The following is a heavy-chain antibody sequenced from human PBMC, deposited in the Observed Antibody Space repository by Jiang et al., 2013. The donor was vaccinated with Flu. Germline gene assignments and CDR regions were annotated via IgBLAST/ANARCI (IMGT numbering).Heavy chain of an antibody. V-gene: IGHV6-1*01. CDR2: TYYKSVWYT. Sequence: TLSLTCAISGDSVSSNSATWSWIRQSPSRGLEWLGRTYYKSVWYTDYAVSVKSRITINADTSKNQFSLQLNSVTPEDTAVYYCARVNWGPENSFDYWGQGTLVTVSS. CDR3: ARVNWGPENSFDY. CDR1: GDSVSSNSAT. D-gene: IGHD7-27*01. J-gene: IGHJ4*02.